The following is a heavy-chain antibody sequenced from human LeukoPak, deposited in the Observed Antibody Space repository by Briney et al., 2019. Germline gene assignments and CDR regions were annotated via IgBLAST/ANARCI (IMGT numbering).Heavy chain of an antibody. D-gene: IGHD2-15*01. CDR3: AKWRYCSGGGCFHFDY. Sequence: GGSPRLSCAASGFTFSNHAMSWVRQAPGKGLEWVSGISASGGTLYYADSVKGRFTISRDTSKNTLFLQMNSLRAEDTAVYYCAKWRYCSGGGCFHFDYWGQGSLVTVSS. V-gene: IGHV3-23*01. J-gene: IGHJ4*02. CDR1: GFTFSNHA. CDR2: ISASGGTL.